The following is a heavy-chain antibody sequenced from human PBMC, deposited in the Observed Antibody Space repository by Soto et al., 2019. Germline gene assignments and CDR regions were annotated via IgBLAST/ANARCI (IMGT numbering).Heavy chain of an antibody. CDR1: GFTFSTYW. J-gene: IGHJ4*02. CDR2: INQDGSLK. Sequence: EVHLVESGGGLVQPGGSLRLSCAASGFTFSTYWITWVRQAPGKGLELVANINQDGSLKSYVDSVKGRFTISRDNAKNSLYLQMNSLRAEDTAVYYCARDPEFSSFDYWGQGTLVTVSS. V-gene: IGHV3-7*01. D-gene: IGHD6-6*01. CDR3: ARDPEFSSFDY.